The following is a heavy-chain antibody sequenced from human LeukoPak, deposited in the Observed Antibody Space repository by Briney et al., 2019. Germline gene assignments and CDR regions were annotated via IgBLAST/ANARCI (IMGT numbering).Heavy chain of an antibody. J-gene: IGHJ3*02. CDR2: ISGSGDST. CDR3: ARDAHYDAFDI. Sequence: GRSLRLSCAASGFGFSSYAMSWVRQAPGKGLEWVSAISGSGDSTYYADSVKGRFTISRDNSKNTLYLQMNSLRAEDTAVYYCARDAHYDAFDIWGQGTMVTVSS. CDR1: GFGFSSYA. V-gene: IGHV3-23*01.